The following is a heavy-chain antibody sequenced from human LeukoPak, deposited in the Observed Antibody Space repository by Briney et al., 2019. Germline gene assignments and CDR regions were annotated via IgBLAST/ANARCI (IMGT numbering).Heavy chain of an antibody. J-gene: IGHJ4*02. CDR1: GFTFSTYA. V-gene: IGHV3-23*01. Sequence: PGGSLRLSCAASGFTFSTYAMSWVRQAPGKGLEWVSAISGSDVSTYYADSVKGRFTISRDNSKNTLYLQMNSLRAEDTGVYYCAREGVSGATANHYDYWGQGSLVTVSS. CDR2: ISGSDVST. D-gene: IGHD1-26*01. CDR3: AREGVSGATANHYDY.